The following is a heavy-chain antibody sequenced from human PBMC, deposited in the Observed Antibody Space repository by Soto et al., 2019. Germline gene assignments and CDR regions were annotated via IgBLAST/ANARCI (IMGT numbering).Heavy chain of an antibody. V-gene: IGHV1-18*01. CDR1: GSTFTNSD. J-gene: IGHJ4*02. D-gene: IGHD6-6*01. CDR3: ARDFFSSSSSHYFDI. Sequence: GASLKVSCRASGSTFTNSDINWVRQAPGQGLEWMGWISGSSGETRYAQKLQGRVTMTTDTSTSTAYMELRSLNSDDTAVYYCARDFFSSSSSHYFDIWGQGTLVNVSS. CDR2: ISGSSGET.